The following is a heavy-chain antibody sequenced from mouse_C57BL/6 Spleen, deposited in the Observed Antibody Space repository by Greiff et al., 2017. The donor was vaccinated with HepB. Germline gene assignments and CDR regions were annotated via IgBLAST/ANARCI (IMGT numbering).Heavy chain of an antibody. CDR1: GFTFNTYA. CDR2: IRSKSSNYAT. J-gene: IGHJ3*01. Sequence: EVQVVESGGGLVQPKGSLKLSCAASGFTFNTYAMHWVRQAPGKGLEWVARIRSKSSNYATYYADSVKDRFTISRDDSQSMLYLQMNNLKTEDTAMYYCVREGYYGSSPAWFAYWGQGTLVTVSA. D-gene: IGHD1-1*01. V-gene: IGHV10-3*01. CDR3: VREGYYGSSPAWFAY.